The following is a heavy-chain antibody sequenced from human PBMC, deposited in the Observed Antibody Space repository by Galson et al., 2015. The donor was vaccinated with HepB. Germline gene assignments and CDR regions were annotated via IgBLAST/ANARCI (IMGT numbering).Heavy chain of an antibody. CDR1: GFTFSSYA. J-gene: IGHJ4*02. V-gene: IGHV3-30-3*01. CDR3: ARVQLLVEGPFDY. CDR2: ISYDGSNK. D-gene: IGHD3-10*01. Sequence: SLRLSCAASGFTFSSYAMHWVRQAPGKGLEWVAVISYDGSNKYYADSVKGRFTISRDNSKNTLYLQMNSLRAEDTAVYYCARVQLLVEGPFDYWGQGTLVTVSS.